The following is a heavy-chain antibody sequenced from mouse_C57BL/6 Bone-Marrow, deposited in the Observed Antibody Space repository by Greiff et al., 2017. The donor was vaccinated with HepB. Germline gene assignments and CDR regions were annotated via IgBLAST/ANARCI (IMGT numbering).Heavy chain of an antibody. J-gene: IGHJ2*01. CDR1: GYAFSSSW. D-gene: IGHD1-1*01. Sequence: VQLQQSGPELVKPGASVKISCKASGYAFSSSWMNWVKQRPGKGLEWIGRIYPGDGDTNYNGKFKGKATLTADKSSSTAYMQLSSLTSEDSAVYFCARTFRITTVELGVDYWGQGTTLTVSS. CDR2: IYPGDGDT. V-gene: IGHV1-82*01. CDR3: ARTFRITTVELGVDY.